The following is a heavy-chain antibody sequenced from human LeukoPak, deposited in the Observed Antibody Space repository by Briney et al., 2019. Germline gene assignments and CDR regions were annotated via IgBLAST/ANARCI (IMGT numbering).Heavy chain of an antibody. Sequence: PSETLSLTCAVYGGSFSGYYWSWIRQPPGKGLEWIGYIYYSGSTYYNPSLKSRVTISVDTSKNQFSLKLSSVTAADTAVYYCARDSRLSFDYWGQGTLVTVSS. J-gene: IGHJ4*02. CDR2: IYYSGST. CDR1: GGSFSGYY. D-gene: IGHD6-25*01. V-gene: IGHV4-34*09. CDR3: ARDSRLSFDY.